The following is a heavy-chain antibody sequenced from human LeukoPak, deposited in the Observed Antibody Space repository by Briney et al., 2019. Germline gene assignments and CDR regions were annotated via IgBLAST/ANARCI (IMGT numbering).Heavy chain of an antibody. CDR2: INHSGST. V-gene: IGHV4-34*01. Sequence: ASETLSLTCAVYGGSFSGYYWSWIRQPPGKGLEWIGEINHSGSTNYNPSLKSRVTISVDTSKNQFSLKLSSVTAADTAVYYCARRGKFTIFGVAYSYYFDYWGQGTLVTVSS. CDR1: GGSFSGYY. CDR3: ARRGKFTIFGVAYSYYFDY. J-gene: IGHJ4*02. D-gene: IGHD3-3*01.